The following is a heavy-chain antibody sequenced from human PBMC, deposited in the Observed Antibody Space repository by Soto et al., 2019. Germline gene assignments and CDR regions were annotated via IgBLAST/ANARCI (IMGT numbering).Heavy chain of an antibody. V-gene: IGHV3-33*01. D-gene: IGHD6-19*01. CDR1: GFTFSSYG. CDR3: ARVNSSGWYYGFDY. Sequence: ESGGGVVQPGRSLRLSCAASGFTFSSYGMHWVRQAPGKGLEWVAVIWYDGSNKYYADSVKGRFTISRDNSKNTLYLQMNSLRAEDTAVYYCARVNSSGWYYGFDYWGQGTLVTVSS. CDR2: IWYDGSNK. J-gene: IGHJ4*02.